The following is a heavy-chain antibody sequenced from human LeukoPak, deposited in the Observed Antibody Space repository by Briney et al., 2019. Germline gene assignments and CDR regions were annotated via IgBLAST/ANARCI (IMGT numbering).Heavy chain of an antibody. CDR2: VYHSGGT. CDR1: TYSISSGYY. D-gene: IGHD2-2*01. V-gene: IGHV4-38-2*02. CDR3: ARVGYCNTVTCYGWFDP. J-gene: IGHJ5*02. Sequence: SETLSLTCTVSTYSISSGYYWGWIRQPPGKGLEWIASVYHSGGTYYNPSLKSRVTISVDTSKNQFSLELGSVTAADTAVYYCARVGYCNTVTCYGWFDPWGQGTLVTVSS.